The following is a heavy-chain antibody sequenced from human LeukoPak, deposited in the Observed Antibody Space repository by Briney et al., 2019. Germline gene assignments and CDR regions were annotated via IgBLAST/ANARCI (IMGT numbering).Heavy chain of an antibody. CDR3: ATGEAYCGGDCWGY. J-gene: IGHJ4*02. CDR2: FDPEDGET. V-gene: IGHV1-24*01. CDR1: GYTLTELS. Sequence: ASVKVSCKVSGYTLTELSMHWVRQAPGKGLEWMGGFDPEDGETIYAQKFQGRVTMSEDTSTDTAYMELSSLRSEDKAVYYCATGEAYCGGDCWGYWGQGTLVTVSS. D-gene: IGHD2-21*02.